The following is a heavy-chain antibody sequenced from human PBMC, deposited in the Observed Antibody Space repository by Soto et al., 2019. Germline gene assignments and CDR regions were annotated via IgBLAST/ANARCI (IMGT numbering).Heavy chain of an antibody. CDR3: AKGGAPAAIFPMDV. V-gene: IGHV3-23*01. J-gene: IGHJ6*02. CDR1: GFTFSSYA. CDR2: ISGSGGST. D-gene: IGHD2-2*01. Sequence: GGSLRLSCAASGFTFSSYAMSWVRQAPGKGLEWVSAISGSGGSTYYADSAKGRFTISRDNSKNTLYLQMNSLRAEDTAVYYCAKGGAPAAIFPMDVWGQGTTVTVSS.